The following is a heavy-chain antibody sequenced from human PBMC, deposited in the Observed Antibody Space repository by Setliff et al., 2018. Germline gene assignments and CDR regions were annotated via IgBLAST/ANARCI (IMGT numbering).Heavy chain of an antibody. CDR3: VRSGKFGMRFWFDQ. V-gene: IGHV1-2*02. CDR1: GYTFTSYA. CDR2: INPNSGGT. J-gene: IGHJ5*02. Sequence: ASVKVSCKASGYTFTSYALHWVRQAPGQRLEWMGWINPNSGGTNPAQKFQGRVTMTRDTSISTAYMELGSLTSDDTAFYYCVRSGKFGMRFWFDQWGQGTLVTVSS. D-gene: IGHD1-26*01.